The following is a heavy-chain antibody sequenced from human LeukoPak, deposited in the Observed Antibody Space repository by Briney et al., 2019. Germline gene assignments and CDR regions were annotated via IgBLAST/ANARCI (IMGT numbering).Heavy chain of an antibody. CDR1: GGSCDDYY. CDR3: ARGRDRSKAGDH. V-gene: IGHV4-34*01. D-gene: IGHD5-24*01. Sequence: SETLSLTCTVYGGSCDDYYCSWIRQPPGKGLEWIGEIHPSGIFYYNSSLVSRATISIDTSKSQFSLRLTSVTAADTAFYYCARGRDRSKAGDHWGQGSLVTVSS. CDR2: IHPSGIF. J-gene: IGHJ4*02.